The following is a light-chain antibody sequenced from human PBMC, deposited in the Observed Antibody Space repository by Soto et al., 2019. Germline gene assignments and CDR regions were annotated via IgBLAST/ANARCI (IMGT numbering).Light chain of an antibody. CDR1: QSVSSY. V-gene: IGKV3-11*01. J-gene: IGKJ2*01. Sequence: EIVLTQSPATLSLSPGERATLSCRASQSVSSYLAWYQQKPGQAPRLLIYDASNRATGIPARFSGSGSGTDFTLTISSLEPEDFAVYYCQQRGNCPYTFGQGTKLEIK. CDR3: QQRGNCPYT. CDR2: DAS.